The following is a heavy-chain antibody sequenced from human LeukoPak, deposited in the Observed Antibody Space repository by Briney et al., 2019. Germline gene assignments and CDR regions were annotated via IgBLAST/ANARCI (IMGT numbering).Heavy chain of an antibody. CDR1: GFTFSSYA. J-gene: IGHJ6*03. CDR2: ISGSRNNT. V-gene: IGHV3-23*01. D-gene: IGHD5-18*01. CDR3: AKASRFGYSYGPREYFYYMDV. Sequence: PGGSLRLSCAASGFTFSSYAMAWVRQAPGKGLEWVSAISGSRNNTYYADSVKGRFTISRDNSKNTLYLQMNTLRAEDTAVYYCAKASRFGYSYGPREYFYYMDVWGKGTTVTISS.